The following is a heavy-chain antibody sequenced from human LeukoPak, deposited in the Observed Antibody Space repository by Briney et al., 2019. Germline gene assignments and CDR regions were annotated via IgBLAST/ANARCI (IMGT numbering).Heavy chain of an antibody. CDR2: INHSGST. CDR1: GGSFSGYY. Sequence: SETLSLTCAVYGGSFSGYYWSWIRQPPGKGLEWIGEINHSGSTNYNPSLKSRVTISVDTSKNQFSLKLSSVTAADTAVYYCARRGIYYYDSSGHFDYWGQGTLVTVSS. V-gene: IGHV4-34*01. D-gene: IGHD3-22*01. J-gene: IGHJ4*02. CDR3: ARRGIYYYDSSGHFDY.